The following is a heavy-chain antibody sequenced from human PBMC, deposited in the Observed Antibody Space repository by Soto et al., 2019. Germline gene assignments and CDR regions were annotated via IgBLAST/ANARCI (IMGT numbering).Heavy chain of an antibody. CDR3: ARDLGSEFTDYYYYGKDV. CDR2: IWYDGSNK. J-gene: IGHJ6*02. D-gene: IGHD7-27*01. V-gene: IGHV3-33*01. Sequence: PGGSLRLSCAASGFTFSSYGMHWVRQAPGKGLEWVAVIWYDGSNKYYADSVKGRFTISRDNSKNTLYLQMNSLRAEDTAVYYCARDLGSEFTDYYYYGKDVWGQGTTVTVS. CDR1: GFTFSSYG.